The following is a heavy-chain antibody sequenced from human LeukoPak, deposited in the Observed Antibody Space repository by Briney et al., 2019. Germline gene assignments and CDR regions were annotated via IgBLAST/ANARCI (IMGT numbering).Heavy chain of an antibody. J-gene: IGHJ4*02. Sequence: ASVKFSCKASGYTFTSYGISWVRQAPGQGLEWMGWISAYNGNTNYAQKLQGRVTMTTDTSTSTAYMELRSLRSDDTAVYYCARDGTGDYDPQFDYWGQGTLVTVSS. CDR2: ISAYNGNT. CDR1: GYTFTSYG. V-gene: IGHV1-18*01. CDR3: ARDGTGDYDPQFDY. D-gene: IGHD4-17*01.